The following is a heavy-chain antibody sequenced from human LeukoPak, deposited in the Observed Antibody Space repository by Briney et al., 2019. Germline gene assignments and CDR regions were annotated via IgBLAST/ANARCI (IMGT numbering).Heavy chain of an antibody. Sequence: SETLSLTCTVSGGSISSSSYYWGCIRQPTGKGLEWIGSIYYSGSTYYNPSLKSRVTISVDTSKNQFSLKPSSVTAADTAVYYCARQGDDYHLPNQYWGQGTLVTVSS. CDR3: ARQGDDYHLPNQY. J-gene: IGHJ4*02. V-gene: IGHV4-39*01. CDR1: GGSISSSSYY. D-gene: IGHD4-11*01. CDR2: IYYSGST.